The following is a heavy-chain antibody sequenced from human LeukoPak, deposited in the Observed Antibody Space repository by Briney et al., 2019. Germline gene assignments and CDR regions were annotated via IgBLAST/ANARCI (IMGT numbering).Heavy chain of an antibody. V-gene: IGHV3-7*01. J-gene: IGHJ4*02. CDR2: INGDGSLN. CDR3: TRDRAYGALDY. Sequence: GGSLRLSCAASGFTFSTSWMTWVRQAPGKGLEWVANINGDGSLNGHVASVKGRFTISRDNAKNSLYLQMISLRDEDTAVYYCTRDRAYGALDYWGQGTLVTVSS. D-gene: IGHD4/OR15-4a*01. CDR1: GFTFSTSW.